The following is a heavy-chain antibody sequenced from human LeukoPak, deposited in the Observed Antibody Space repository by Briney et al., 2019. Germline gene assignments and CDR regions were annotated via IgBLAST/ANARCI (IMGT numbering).Heavy chain of an antibody. CDR2: IKQDGSEK. J-gene: IGHJ4*02. CDR1: GFTFSSYW. D-gene: IGHD3-3*01. V-gene: IGHV3-7*01. CDR3: ARLDFWSGYYVDY. Sequence: GGSLSLSCAASGFTFSSYWMSWVRQAPGKGLEWVANIKQDGSEKYYVDSVKGRFTISRDNAKNSLYLQMNSLRAEDTAVYYCARLDFWSGYYVDYWGQGTLVTVSS.